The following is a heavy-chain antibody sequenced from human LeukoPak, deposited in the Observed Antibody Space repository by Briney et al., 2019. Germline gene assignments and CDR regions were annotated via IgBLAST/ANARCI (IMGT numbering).Heavy chain of an antibody. D-gene: IGHD4-23*01. CDR1: GFSVGNNY. CDR3: TDAVAS. V-gene: IGHV3-53*05. CDR2: IYSGGDT. Sequence: GGSLRLSCAASGFSVGNNYVTWVRQPPGKGLEWVSVIYSGGDTYYADSVKGRFTISRDNSKNMLYLQMNSLRVEDTAVYYCTDAVASWGQGTLVTVS. J-gene: IGHJ4*02.